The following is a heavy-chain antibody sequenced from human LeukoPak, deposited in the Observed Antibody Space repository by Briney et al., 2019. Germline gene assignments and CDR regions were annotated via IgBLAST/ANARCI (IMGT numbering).Heavy chain of an antibody. CDR2: IYYSGST. Sequence: PSETLSLTCIVSGGSISSYYWNWIRQPPGKGLEWIGYIYYSGSTNYNPSLKGRVTISVDTSKNQFSLKLSSVTAADTAVYYCARHTSYGHFDYWGQGTLVTISS. CDR1: GGSISSYY. V-gene: IGHV4-59*08. J-gene: IGHJ4*02. CDR3: ARHTSYGHFDY. D-gene: IGHD3-10*01.